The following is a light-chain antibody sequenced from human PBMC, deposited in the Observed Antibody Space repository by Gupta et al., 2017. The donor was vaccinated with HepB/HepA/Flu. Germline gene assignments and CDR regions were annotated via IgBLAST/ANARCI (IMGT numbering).Light chain of an antibody. V-gene: IGLV3-25*03. J-gene: IGLJ1*01. CDR2: KDS. CDR3: QSADSSGTYV. CDR1: ALPKQY. Sequence: SYALTQPPSVPVSPGQASRIPCSGDALPKQYAYWYQQKPGQAPVLVIYKDSERPSGIPERFSGSSSGTTVTLTISGVQAEDEADYYCQSADSSGTYVFGTGTKVTVL.